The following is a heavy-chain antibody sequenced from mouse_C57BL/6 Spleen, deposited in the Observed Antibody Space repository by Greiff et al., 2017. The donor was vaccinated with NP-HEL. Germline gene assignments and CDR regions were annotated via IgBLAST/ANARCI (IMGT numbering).Heavy chain of an antibody. V-gene: IGHV1-53*01. J-gene: IGHJ4*01. CDR3: ARGRLGSPGGMAMDY. D-gene: IGHD2-10*02. Sequence: QVQLQQPGTELVKPGASVKLSCKASGYTFTSYWMHWVKQRPGQGLEWIGNINPSNGGTNYNEKFKSKATLTVDKSSSTAYMQLSSLTSEDSAVYYGARGRLGSPGGMAMDYWGQGTSVTVSS. CDR1: GYTFTSYW. CDR2: INPSNGGT.